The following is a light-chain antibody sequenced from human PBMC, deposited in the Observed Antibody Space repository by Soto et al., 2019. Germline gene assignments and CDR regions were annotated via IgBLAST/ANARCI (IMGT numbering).Light chain of an antibody. V-gene: IGLV2-14*01. CDR1: SSDVCRYNY. CDR2: EVS. J-gene: IGLJ2*01. CDR3: CSYTSSTSAV. Sequence: QSALTQPASVSGSPGQSITISCTGTSSDVCRYNYVSWFQQHPGKAPKLMIFEVSTRPSGVSNRFSGSKSGNTASLTISGLQIEDEADYYCCSYTSSTSAVFGGGTKVTVL.